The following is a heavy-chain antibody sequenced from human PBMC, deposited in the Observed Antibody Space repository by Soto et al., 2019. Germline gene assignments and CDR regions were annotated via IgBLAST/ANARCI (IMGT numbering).Heavy chain of an antibody. Sequence: QVQLQQWGAGLLKPSETLSLTCAVYGGSFSGYYWSWIRQPPGKGLEWIGEINHSGSTNYNPSLKSRVTISVATSKNQFSLKLSSVTAADTAVYYCARKGAAGTRAPYYYYGMDVWGQGTTVTVSS. V-gene: IGHV4-34*01. D-gene: IGHD6-13*01. CDR3: ARKGAAGTRAPYYYYGMDV. J-gene: IGHJ6*02. CDR1: GGSFSGYY. CDR2: INHSGST.